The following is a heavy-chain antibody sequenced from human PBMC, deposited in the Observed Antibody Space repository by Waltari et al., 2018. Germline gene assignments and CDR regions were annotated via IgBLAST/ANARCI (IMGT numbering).Heavy chain of an antibody. CDR1: GASVSTDY. Sequence: VPLLESGPGLVKPSETLSVTCSVPGASVSTDYWGWIRQSPGKGLEWIGHIFYSGSTNYTPSRKSRVTISVDSSKNQLFLRLSSVTAADTAVYYCARRLVGTTSPFDYWGQGTLVTVSS. J-gene: IGHJ4*02. CDR3: ARRLVGTTSPFDY. CDR2: IFYSGST. V-gene: IGHV4-59*08. D-gene: IGHD1-26*01.